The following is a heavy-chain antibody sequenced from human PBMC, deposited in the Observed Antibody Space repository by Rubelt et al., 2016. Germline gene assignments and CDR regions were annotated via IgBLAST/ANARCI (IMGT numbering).Heavy chain of an antibody. V-gene: IGHV3-21*05. Sequence: STYGMHWVRQAPGKGLEWVSYISSSSSYTNYADSVKGRFTISRDNAKNSLYLQMNSLRAEDTAVYYCASFIVVVPAATYGDYAFDIWGQGTMVTVSS. CDR1: STYG. D-gene: IGHD2-2*01. CDR3: ASFIVVVPAATYGDYAFDI. J-gene: IGHJ3*02. CDR2: ISSSSSYT.